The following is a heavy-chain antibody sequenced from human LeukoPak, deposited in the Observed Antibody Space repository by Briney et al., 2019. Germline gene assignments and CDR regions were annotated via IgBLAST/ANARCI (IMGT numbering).Heavy chain of an antibody. CDR2: ISRSSTYT. D-gene: IGHD5-12*01. Sequence: GGSLRLSCAASGFTFSHYSMNWVRQSPGKGLEWVSSISRSSTYTYYADSLKGRIAISRDNSKNSLYLQMNSLRVEDTAVYYCARGGGDSGYDYDDFWGQGTLVTVSS. CDR1: GFTFSHYS. V-gene: IGHV3-21*01. J-gene: IGHJ4*02. CDR3: ARGGGDSGYDYDDF.